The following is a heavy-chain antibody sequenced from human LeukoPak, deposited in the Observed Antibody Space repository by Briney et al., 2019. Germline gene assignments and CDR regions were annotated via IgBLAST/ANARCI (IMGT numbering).Heavy chain of an antibody. Sequence: SETLSLTCTVSGGFITNYYWSWIRQPPGKGLELIGYIYYTGSTNYNPSLRSRVAMSVDTSKNLLSLKLNSVTAADTAVYYCARDPLTFYFDYWGQGILVTVSS. J-gene: IGHJ4*02. CDR2: IYYTGST. CDR1: GGFITNYY. D-gene: IGHD3-9*01. V-gene: IGHV4-59*01. CDR3: ARDPLTFYFDY.